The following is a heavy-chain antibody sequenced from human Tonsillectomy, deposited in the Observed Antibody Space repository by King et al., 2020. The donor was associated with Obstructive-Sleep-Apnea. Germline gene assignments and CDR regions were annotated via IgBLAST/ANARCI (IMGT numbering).Heavy chain of an antibody. J-gene: IGHJ5*01. D-gene: IGHD6-19*01. V-gene: IGHV3-11*01. CDR2: ITGSGSDT. CDR1: GFTISGYY. CDR3: GSSGWFGY. Sequence: VQLVESGGGSVKPGGSLRLSCAASGFTISGYYMSWIRQAPGKGLEWVSYITGSGSDTYYADSVKGRFTISRDNAKNSLYLQMNSLRADDTAVYYCGSSGWFGYWGHGTLVTVSS.